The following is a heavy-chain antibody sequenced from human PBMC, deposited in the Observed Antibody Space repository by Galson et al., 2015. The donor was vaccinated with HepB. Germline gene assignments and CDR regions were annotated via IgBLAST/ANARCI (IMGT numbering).Heavy chain of an antibody. Sequence: SVKVSCKASGGTFSSYTISWVRQAPGQGLEWMGRIIPIPGIANYAQKFQGRVTITADKSTSTAYMELSSLRSEDTAVYYCARVPGIAAADPFDYWGQGTLVTVSS. V-gene: IGHV1-69*02. J-gene: IGHJ4*02. CDR2: IIPIPGIA. CDR3: ARVPGIAAADPFDY. D-gene: IGHD6-13*01. CDR1: GGTFSSYT.